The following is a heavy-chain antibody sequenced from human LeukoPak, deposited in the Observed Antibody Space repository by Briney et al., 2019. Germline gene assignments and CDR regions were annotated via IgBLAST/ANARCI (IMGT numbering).Heavy chain of an antibody. V-gene: IGHV3-23*01. CDR2: ISGGGDRT. CDR3: ATQNYYASGSSRH. CDR1: GFTFSTYA. J-gene: IGHJ4*02. Sequence: PGGSLRLSCAASGFTFSTYAMTWVRQAPGKGLEWVSGISGGGDRTYYADSVKGRFTISRDSSKNTLNLQLNSLRAEDTAVYYCATQNYYASGSSRHWGQGTLVTVSS. D-gene: IGHD3-10*01.